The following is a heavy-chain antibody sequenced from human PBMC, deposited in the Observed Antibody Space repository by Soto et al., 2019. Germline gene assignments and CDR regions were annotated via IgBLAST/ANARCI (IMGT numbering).Heavy chain of an antibody. Sequence: SETLSLTCTVSGGSISSYYWSWIRQPPGKGLEWIGYIYYSGSTNYNPSLKSRVTISVDTSKNQFSLKLSSVTAADTAVYYCARQGSGYCSSTSCYGRFDPWGQGTLVTVSS. CDR3: ARQGSGYCSSTSCYGRFDP. V-gene: IGHV4-59*08. D-gene: IGHD2-2*01. CDR1: GGSISSYY. CDR2: IYYSGST. J-gene: IGHJ5*02.